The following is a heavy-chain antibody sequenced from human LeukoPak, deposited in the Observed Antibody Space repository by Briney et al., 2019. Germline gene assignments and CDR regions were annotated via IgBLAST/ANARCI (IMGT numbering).Heavy chain of an antibody. CDR3: ARGVVVRGVIISSFDY. J-gene: IGHJ4*02. CDR2: ISAYNGNT. CDR1: GYTFTSYG. V-gene: IGHV1-18*01. Sequence: GASVKVSCKASGYTFTSYGISWVRQAPGQGLEWMGWISAYNGNTNYAQKLQGRVTMTTDTSTSTAYMELRSLRSDDTAVYYCARGVVVRGVIISSFDYWGQGTLVTVSS. D-gene: IGHD3-10*01.